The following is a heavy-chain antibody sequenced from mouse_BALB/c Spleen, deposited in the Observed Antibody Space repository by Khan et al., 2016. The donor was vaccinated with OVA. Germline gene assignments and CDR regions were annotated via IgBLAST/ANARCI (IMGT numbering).Heavy chain of an antibody. CDR3: ERGLFEV. Sequence: EVQLQQSGPELVKPGASVKMSCKASGYTFTDYYMQWLKQSHGKSLEWIGDINPDNGDTFYNQKFKDKATLTVDRSSSTAHMQLNRLTSEDSAVYEGERGLFEVWGAGTTVTVSS. CDR1: GYTFTDYY. V-gene: IGHV1-34*02. J-gene: IGHJ1*01. CDR2: INPDNGDT.